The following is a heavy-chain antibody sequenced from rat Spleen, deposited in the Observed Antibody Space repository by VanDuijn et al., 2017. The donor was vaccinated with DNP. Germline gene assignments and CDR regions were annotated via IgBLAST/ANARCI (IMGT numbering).Heavy chain of an antibody. CDR1: GHSITTNY. CDR2: INYSGGT. CDR3: ARWSDYFDY. V-gene: IGHV3-1*01. J-gene: IGHJ2*01. Sequence: EVQLQESGPGLVKPSQSLSLTCSVTGHSITTNYWGWIRKFPGNKMEWVGHINYSGGTSYNPSLQSRISITRDTSKNQFFLHLNSVTTEDTATYYCARWSDYFDYWGQGVMVTVSS.